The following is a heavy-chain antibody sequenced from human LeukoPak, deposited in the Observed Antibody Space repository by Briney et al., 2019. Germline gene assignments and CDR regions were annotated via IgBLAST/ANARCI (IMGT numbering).Heavy chain of an antibody. V-gene: IGHV3-30*19. J-gene: IGHJ4*02. D-gene: IGHD3-22*01. CDR2: ISYDGSKK. Sequence: GGSLRLSCAASGFTFSTYGMHWVRQAPGKGLEWVAVISYDGSKKYHADSVKGRFTISRDNSKNTLSLQMNSLRAEDTAVYYCARDPYFDSSGYPYFFDYWGQGTLVTVSS. CDR1: GFTFSTYG. CDR3: ARDPYFDSSGYPYFFDY.